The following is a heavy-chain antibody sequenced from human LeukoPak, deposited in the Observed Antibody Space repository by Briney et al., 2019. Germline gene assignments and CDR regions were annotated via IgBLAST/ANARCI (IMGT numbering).Heavy chain of an antibody. CDR1: GYTFTSNY. J-gene: IGHJ6*02. CDR2: IYPRDGST. D-gene: IGHD3-3*01. Sequence: ASVNVSCKASGYTFTSNYIHWVRQAPGQGLEWMGMIYPRDGSTSYAQKFQGRVTITADESTSTAYMELSSLRSEDTAVYYCARDDPTIFGVVIPYGMDVWGQGTTVTVSS. CDR3: ARDDPTIFGVVIPYGMDV. V-gene: IGHV1-46*01.